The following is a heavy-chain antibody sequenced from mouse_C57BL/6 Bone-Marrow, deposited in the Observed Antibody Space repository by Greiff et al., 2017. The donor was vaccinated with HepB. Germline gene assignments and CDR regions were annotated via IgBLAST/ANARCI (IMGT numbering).Heavy chain of an antibody. V-gene: IGHV14-4*01. CDR1: GFNIKDDY. D-gene: IGHD2-10*02. CDR2: IDPENGDT. Sequence: EVQLVESGAELVRPGASVKLSCTASGFNIKDDYMHWVKQRPEQGLEWIGWIDPENGDTEYASKFQGKATITADTSSNTAYLQHSSRTSADTAVYYCTTAYGNYSYYFEYWGRGLTLTVSS. CDR3: TTAYGNYSYYFEY. J-gene: IGHJ2*01.